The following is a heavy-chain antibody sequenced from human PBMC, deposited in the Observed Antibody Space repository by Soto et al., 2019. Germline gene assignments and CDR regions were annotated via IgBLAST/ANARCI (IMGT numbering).Heavy chain of an antibody. J-gene: IGHJ4*02. CDR1: GFSFGTYW. CDR2: IKEDGSER. CDR3: ARDVGPVTIFGEALSGYFDF. V-gene: IGHV3-7*03. Sequence: ASLRLSCAVSGFSFGTYWMSWVRQAPGKGLEWLASIKEDGSERYYLDSVKGRFTISRDNAKDSLSLQMNSLRGEDTAFYYCARDVGPVTIFGEALSGYFDFWGQGTLVTVSS. D-gene: IGHD3-3*01.